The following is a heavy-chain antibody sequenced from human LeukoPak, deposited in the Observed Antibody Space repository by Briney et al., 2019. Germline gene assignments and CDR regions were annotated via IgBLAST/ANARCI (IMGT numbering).Heavy chain of an antibody. D-gene: IGHD1-26*01. CDR1: GFTFDDYG. J-gene: IGHJ4*02. CDR3: ARRGGGSYDFDY. Sequence: GGSLRLSCAASGFTFDDYGMRGVRQAPGKGLEGVSGINLNDGSTGDVDTVKGRFTSSRGNAKHSLYLQMNTLRAEDTALYYCARRGGGSYDFDYWGQGPLVTVSS. V-gene: IGHV3-20*04. CDR2: INLNDGST.